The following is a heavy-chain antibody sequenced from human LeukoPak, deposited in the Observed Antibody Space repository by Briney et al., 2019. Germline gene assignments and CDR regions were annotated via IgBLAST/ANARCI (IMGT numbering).Heavy chain of an antibody. CDR2: ISAYNGNT. Sequence: ASVKVSCKASGYTFTSYGISWVRQAPGQGLEWVGWISAYNGNTNYAQKLQGRVTMTTDTSTSTAYMELRSLRSDDTAVYYCARGYRYDILTGYLYWGQGTLVTVSS. D-gene: IGHD3-9*01. J-gene: IGHJ4*02. CDR3: ARGYRYDILTGYLY. CDR1: GYTFTSYG. V-gene: IGHV1-18*04.